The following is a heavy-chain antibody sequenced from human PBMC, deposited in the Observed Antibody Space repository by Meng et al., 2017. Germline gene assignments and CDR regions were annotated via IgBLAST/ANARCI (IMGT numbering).Heavy chain of an antibody. CDR1: GFTVSSNY. V-gene: IGHV3-66*02. D-gene: IGHD5-24*01. CDR3: ARSRHLWLLDY. Sequence: GSLKISCAASGFTVSSNYMSWVRQAPGKGLEWVSVIYSGGSTYYADSVKGRFTISRDNSKNTLYLQMNSLRAEDTAVYYCARSRHLWLLDYWGQGTLVTVSS. J-gene: IGHJ4*02. CDR2: IYSGGST.